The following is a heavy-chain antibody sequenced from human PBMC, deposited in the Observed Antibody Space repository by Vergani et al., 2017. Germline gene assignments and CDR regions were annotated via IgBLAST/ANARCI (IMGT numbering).Heavy chain of an antibody. D-gene: IGHD6-13*01. CDR2: LSTTGGA. V-gene: IGHV4-61*08. CDR1: GGSITYGAFY. J-gene: IGHJ4*01. Sequence: QLQLQESGPGLVKPSETLTLTCTVSGGSITYGAFYWGWIRQSPGKGLEWIGSLSTTGGATHASHNPSLKSRVSISVDTSKSQFSLRLTSVTAADSAIYYXAGDTHSWQRADRWGQGLLVSVSS. CDR3: AGDTHSWQRADR.